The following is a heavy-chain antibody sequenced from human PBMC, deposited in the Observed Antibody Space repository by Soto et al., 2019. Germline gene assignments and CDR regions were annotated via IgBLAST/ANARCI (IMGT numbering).Heavy chain of an antibody. CDR3: VGGYYFGDY. D-gene: IGHD3-22*01. CDR1: GFTFRSYG. V-gene: IGHV3-30*03. J-gene: IGHJ4*02. CDR2: ISSDGSKK. Sequence: QVQLVESGGGVVQPGRSLRLSCVVSGFTFRSYGMQWVRQAPGKGLEWVGLISSDGSKKDYADSVKGRFTISRDDSKNMLYLQMNSLRAEDPAVYYCVGGYYFGDYWGQGALVTVSS.